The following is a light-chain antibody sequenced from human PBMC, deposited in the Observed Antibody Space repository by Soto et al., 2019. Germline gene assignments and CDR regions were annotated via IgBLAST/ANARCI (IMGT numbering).Light chain of an antibody. V-gene: IGKV3-11*01. J-gene: IGKJ1*01. CDR1: QSVSNF. CDR2: DAS. Sequence: EIVLTQSPATLSLSPGERATLSCRASQSVSNFLAWYQQKPGQAPRLLISDASNRATGIPGRFGGSGSGTAFCLTISSLEPEDVAVYYCQQRSNWPWTFGQGNKVEIK. CDR3: QQRSNWPWT.